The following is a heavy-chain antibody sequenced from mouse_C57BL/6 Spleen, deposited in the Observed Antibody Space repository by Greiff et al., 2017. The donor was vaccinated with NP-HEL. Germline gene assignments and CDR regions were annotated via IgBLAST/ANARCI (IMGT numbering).Heavy chain of an antibody. Sequence: EVHLVESGGGLVKPGGSLKLSCAASGFTFSDYGMHWVRQAPEKGLEWVAYISSGSSTIYYADTVKGRFTISRDNAKNTLFLQMTSLRSEDTAMYYCARPDYGSSLYYAMDYWGQGTSVTVSS. D-gene: IGHD1-1*01. CDR2: ISSGSSTI. CDR3: ARPDYGSSLYYAMDY. J-gene: IGHJ4*01. V-gene: IGHV5-17*01. CDR1: GFTFSDYG.